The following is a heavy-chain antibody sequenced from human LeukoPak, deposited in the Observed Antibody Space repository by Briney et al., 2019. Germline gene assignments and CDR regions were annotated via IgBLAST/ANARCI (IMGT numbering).Heavy chain of an antibody. Sequence: ASVKVSCKAPGYTFKNYGISWVRQAPGQGLEWTWWSSTYNGDTKHAQKVQGRLTPTADASTSTAYMELRGLRSDDTDVYYCARDPSNTSGWYIWFDFWGQGTLVTVSS. CDR3: ARDPSNTSGWYIWFDF. CDR2: SSTYNGDT. D-gene: IGHD6-19*01. J-gene: IGHJ5*01. V-gene: IGHV1-18*04. CDR1: GYTFKNYG.